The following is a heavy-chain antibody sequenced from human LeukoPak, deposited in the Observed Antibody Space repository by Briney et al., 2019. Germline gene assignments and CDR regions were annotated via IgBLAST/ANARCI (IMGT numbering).Heavy chain of an antibody. Sequence: SETLSLTCAVYGGSFSGYYWSWIRQPPGKGLEWIGEINHSGSTNNNPSLKSRVTISVDTSKNQFSLKLSSVTAADTAVYYCARTVTSPRRYYYGMDVWGKGTTVTVSS. CDR1: GGSFSGYY. V-gene: IGHV4-34*01. CDR2: INHSGST. D-gene: IGHD4-17*01. CDR3: ARTVTSPRRYYYGMDV. J-gene: IGHJ6*04.